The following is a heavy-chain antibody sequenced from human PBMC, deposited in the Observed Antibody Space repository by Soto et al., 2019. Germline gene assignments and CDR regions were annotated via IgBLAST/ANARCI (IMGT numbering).Heavy chain of an antibody. CDR2: IYYSGST. J-gene: IGHJ6*02. CDR3: ERDTRWLQYTPYYYYGMDV. V-gene: IGHV4-31*03. CDR1: GGSISSGGYY. D-gene: IGHD5-12*01. Sequence: SETLSLTCTVSGGSISSGGYYWSLIRQHPGKGLEWIGYIYYSGSTYYNPSLKSRVTISVDTSKNQFSLKLSSVTAADTAVYYCERDTRWLQYTPYYYYGMDVWGQGNTVTVSS.